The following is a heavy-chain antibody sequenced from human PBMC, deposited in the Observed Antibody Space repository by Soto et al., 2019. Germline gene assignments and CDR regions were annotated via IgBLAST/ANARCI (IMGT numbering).Heavy chain of an antibody. V-gene: IGHV4-31*03. J-gene: IGHJ4*02. CDR1: GGSISSGGYY. D-gene: IGHD2-15*01. Sequence: QVQLQESGPGLVKPSQTLSLTCTVSGGSISSGGYYWSWIRQHPGKGLEWIGYISYSGNTYYNPSLRSRVTISVDTSKNQFSLKLSSVTAADTAVYYCARVHCSAGSCYHSDYWGQGTLVTVSS. CDR2: ISYSGNT. CDR3: ARVHCSAGSCYHSDY.